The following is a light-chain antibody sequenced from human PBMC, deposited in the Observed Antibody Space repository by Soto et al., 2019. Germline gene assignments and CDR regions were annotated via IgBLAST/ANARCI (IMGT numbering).Light chain of an antibody. Sequence: EIVLTQSPGTLSLSPGERATLSCRASQSVSVNSLAWYQQKGGQAPRLLIYAASTRATGAPDRFSGTGSGTDFALTISRLENDDSAVYSCQQYGGSHFTLGPGTKVDIK. CDR3: QQYGGSHFT. CDR2: AAS. CDR1: QSVSVNS. J-gene: IGKJ3*01. V-gene: IGKV3-20*01.